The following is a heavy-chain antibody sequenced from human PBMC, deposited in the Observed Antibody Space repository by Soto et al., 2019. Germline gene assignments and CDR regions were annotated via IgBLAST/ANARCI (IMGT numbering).Heavy chain of an antibody. CDR2: ISRSGSSGSII. Sequence: GGALRLSCAASGFTFSDYYMSWIRQAPGKGLEWVSYISRSGSSGSIIYYADSVKGRFTISRDNAKNSLYLQMNSLRAEDTAAYYCVRDLGYFASDGYFDYWGQGALVTAPQ. CDR3: VRDLGYFASDGYFDY. J-gene: IGHJ4*02. V-gene: IGHV3-11*01. CDR1: GFTFSDYY. D-gene: IGHD3-22*01.